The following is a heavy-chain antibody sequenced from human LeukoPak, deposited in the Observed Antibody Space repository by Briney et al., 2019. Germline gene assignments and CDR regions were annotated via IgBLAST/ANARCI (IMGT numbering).Heavy chain of an antibody. CDR1: GGSISSGGYY. D-gene: IGHD3-16*02. V-gene: IGHV4-34*01. Sequence: SQTLSLTCTVSGGSISSGGYYWSWIRQPPGKGLEWIGEINHSGSTNYNPSLKSRVTISVDTSKNQFSLKLSSVTAADTAVYYCARGTRNHPLVYDYVWGSYRYWDYWGQGTLVTVSS. CDR2: INHSGST. J-gene: IGHJ4*02. CDR3: ARGTRNHPLVYDYVWGSYRYWDY.